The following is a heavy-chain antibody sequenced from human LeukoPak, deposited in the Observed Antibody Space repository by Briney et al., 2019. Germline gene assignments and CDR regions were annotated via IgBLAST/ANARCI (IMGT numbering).Heavy chain of an antibody. CDR2: INPNSGGT. D-gene: IGHD6-13*01. CDR1: GYTFTGYY. V-gene: IGHV1-2*02. CDR3: ARDHSSSCQLFDY. Sequence: ASVKVSCKASGYTFTGYYMHWVRQAPGQGLEWMGWINPNSGGTNYAQKFQGRVTMTRDTSISTAYMELSRLRSDDTAAYYCARDHSSSCQLFDYWGQGTLVTVSS. J-gene: IGHJ4*02.